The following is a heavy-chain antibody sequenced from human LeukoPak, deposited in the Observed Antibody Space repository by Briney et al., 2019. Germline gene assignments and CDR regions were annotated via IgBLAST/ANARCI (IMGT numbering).Heavy chain of an antibody. Sequence: SETLSLTCAVYGGSFSGYYWSWIRQPPGKGLEWIGEINHSGSTNYNPSLKSRVTISVDTSKNQLSLKLSSVTAADTAVYYCARGAVLRYFDWLFPFDYWGQGTLVTVSS. CDR2: INHSGST. CDR1: GGSFSGYY. D-gene: IGHD3-9*01. V-gene: IGHV4-34*01. J-gene: IGHJ4*02. CDR3: ARGAVLRYFDWLFPFDY.